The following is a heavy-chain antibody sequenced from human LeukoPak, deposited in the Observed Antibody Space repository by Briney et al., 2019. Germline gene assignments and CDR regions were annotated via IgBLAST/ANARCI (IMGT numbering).Heavy chain of an antibody. CDR2: IYYSGST. CDR3: ARDSGPGKRAPDAFDI. CDR1: GGSISSYY. Sequence: SETLSLTCTVSGGSISSYYWSWIRQPPGKGLEWIGYIYYSGSTSYNPSLKSRVTISVDTSKNQFSLKLSSVTAADTAVYYCARDSGPGKRAPDAFDIWGQGTMVTVSS. V-gene: IGHV4-59*01. J-gene: IGHJ3*02. D-gene: IGHD3-10*01.